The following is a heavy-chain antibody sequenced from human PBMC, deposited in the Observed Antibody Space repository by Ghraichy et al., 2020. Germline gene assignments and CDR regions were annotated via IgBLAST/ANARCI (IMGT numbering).Heavy chain of an antibody. CDR1: GGSISSYY. V-gene: IGHV4-59*01. J-gene: IGHJ4*02. Sequence: SETLSLTCTVSGGSISSYYWSWIRQPPGKGLEWIGYIYYSGSTNYNPSLKSRVTISVDTSKNQFSLKLSSVTAADTAVYYCARDLGGYDWGFDYWGQGTLVTVSS. CDR3: ARDLGGYDWGFDY. D-gene: IGHD5-12*01. CDR2: IYYSGST.